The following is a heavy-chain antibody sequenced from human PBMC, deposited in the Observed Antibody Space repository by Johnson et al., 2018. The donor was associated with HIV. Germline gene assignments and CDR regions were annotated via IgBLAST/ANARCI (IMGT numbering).Heavy chain of an antibody. Sequence: VQLVESLRLSCEASGFTFTDYYMTWIRQAPGKGLEWVAVISFDGSNEYYTDSVKGRFTISRDNSKNTLYLQMNSLRAEDTAIYYCASTGYSSGWYWDAFDIGGQGTMVTVSS. V-gene: IGHV3-30*03. CDR2: ISFDGSNE. CDR1: GFTFTDYY. CDR3: ASTGYSSGWYWDAFDI. J-gene: IGHJ3*02. D-gene: IGHD6-19*01.